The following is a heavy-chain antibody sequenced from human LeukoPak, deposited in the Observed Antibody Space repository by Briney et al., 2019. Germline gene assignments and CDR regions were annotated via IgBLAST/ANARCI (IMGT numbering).Heavy chain of an antibody. CDR2: ISYDGSNK. J-gene: IGHJ3*02. CDR1: GFTFSSYG. CDR3: AKDKNTIFGVVIPDAFDI. Sequence: GRSLRLSCAASGFTFSSYGMHWIRQAPGKGLEWMAVISYDGSNKYYAYSVKGLFTISRDNSKHTLYLQMNSLRAEDTAVYYCAKDKNTIFGVVIPDAFDIWGQGTMVTVSS. V-gene: IGHV3-30*18. D-gene: IGHD3-3*01.